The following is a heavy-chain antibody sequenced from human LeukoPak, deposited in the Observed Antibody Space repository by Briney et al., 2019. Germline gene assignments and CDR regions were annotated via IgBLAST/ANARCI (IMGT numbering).Heavy chain of an antibody. D-gene: IGHD2-2*01. V-gene: IGHV4-34*01. CDR1: GGSFSGYY. CDR2: INHSGST. CDR3: ARSFSGRGSSTRDWFDP. Sequence: SGTLSLTCAVYGGSFSGYYWSWIRQPPGKGLDWIGEINHSGSTNYNPSLKSRVTISVDTSKNQFSLKLSSVTAADTAVYYCARSFSGRGSSTRDWFDPWGQGTLVTVSS. J-gene: IGHJ5*02.